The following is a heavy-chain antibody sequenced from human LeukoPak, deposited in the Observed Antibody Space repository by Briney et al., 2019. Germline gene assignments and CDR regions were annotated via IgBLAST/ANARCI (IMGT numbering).Heavy chain of an antibody. CDR3: ARDYYGDYALDY. J-gene: IGHJ4*02. D-gene: IGHD4-17*01. CDR2: INPSGGTT. CDR1: GYTFTNYY. V-gene: IGHV1-46*01. Sequence: GASVKVSCKASGYTFTNYYIHWVRQAPGQGLEWMGIINPSGGTTSYAQRFQGGVTMTRDMSTRTVYMELNSLRSEDTAVYYCARDYYGDYALDYWGQGTLVTVSS.